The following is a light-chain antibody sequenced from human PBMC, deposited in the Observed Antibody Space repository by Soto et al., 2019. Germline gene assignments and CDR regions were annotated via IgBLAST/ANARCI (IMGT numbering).Light chain of an antibody. V-gene: IGKV2-30*01. CDR1: LSLVNSDGNSY. CDR3: MQGRYWPS. Sequence: DVAMTQSPLSLSVTLGQPASISCTSSLSLVNSDGNSYLNWFHQRPGQSQRRLLYKTSNRDSGDPDRFSGSGPGTDFALKISRVEAEDVGIYYGMQGRYWPSFGQGTRLEI. CDR2: KTS. J-gene: IGKJ2*03.